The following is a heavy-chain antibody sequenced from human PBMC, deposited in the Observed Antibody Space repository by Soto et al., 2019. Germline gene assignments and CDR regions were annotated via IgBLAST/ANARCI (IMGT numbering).Heavy chain of an antibody. CDR3: ARALGFYGSGSYTYYYYYGMDV. Sequence: GASVKVSCKASGYTCTGYYMHWVRQAPGQGLEWMGWINPNSGGTNYAQKFQGWFTMTRYTSISTAYMELSRLRSADTAVYYCARALGFYGSGSYTYYYYYGMDVWGQGTTVTVS. CDR2: INPNSGGT. J-gene: IGHJ6*02. V-gene: IGHV1-2*04. CDR1: GYTCTGYY. D-gene: IGHD3-10*01.